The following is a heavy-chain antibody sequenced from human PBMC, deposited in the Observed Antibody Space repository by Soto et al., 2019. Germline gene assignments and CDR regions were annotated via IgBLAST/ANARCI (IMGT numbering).Heavy chain of an antibody. Sequence: GGSLRLSCAASGFTFSSYAMSWVRQAPGKGLEWVSAISGSGGSTYYADSVKGRFTISRDNSKNTLYLQMNSLRAEDTAVYYCAKERGKNDFWSGYIDAFDIWGQGTMVTVSS. CDR2: ISGSGGST. J-gene: IGHJ3*02. V-gene: IGHV3-23*01. D-gene: IGHD3-3*01. CDR3: AKERGKNDFWSGYIDAFDI. CDR1: GFTFSSYA.